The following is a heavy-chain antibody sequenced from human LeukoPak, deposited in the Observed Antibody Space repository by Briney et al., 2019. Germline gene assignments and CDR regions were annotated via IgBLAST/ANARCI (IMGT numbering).Heavy chain of an antibody. Sequence: GGSLRLSCAASGFTFSSYGMHWVRQAPGKGVEWVAVISYDGSNKYYADSVKGRFTISRDNSKNTLYLQMNSLRAEDTAVYYCAKDRAIGGVYTASDYWGQGTLVTVSS. CDR2: ISYDGSNK. CDR1: GFTFSSYG. V-gene: IGHV3-30*18. CDR3: AKDRAIGGVYTASDY. D-gene: IGHD5-18*01. J-gene: IGHJ4*02.